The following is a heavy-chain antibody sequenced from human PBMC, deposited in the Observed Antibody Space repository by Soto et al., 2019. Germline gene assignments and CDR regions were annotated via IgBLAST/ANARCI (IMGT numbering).Heavy chain of an antibody. J-gene: IGHJ4*02. V-gene: IGHV4-4*02. D-gene: IGHD6-19*01. CDR3: ARSLGSGWYYYFDY. CDR2: IYHSGST. Sequence: PSETLSLTCAVSVGSISSSNWWSWVRQPPGKGLEWIGEIYHSGSTNYNPSLKSRVTISVDKSKNQFSLKLSSVTAADTAVYYSARSLGSGWYYYFDYWGQGTLVTVSS. CDR1: VGSISSSNW.